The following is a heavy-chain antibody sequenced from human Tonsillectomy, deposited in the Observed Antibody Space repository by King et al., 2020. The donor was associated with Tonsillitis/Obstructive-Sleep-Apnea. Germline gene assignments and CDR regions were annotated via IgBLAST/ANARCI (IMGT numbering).Heavy chain of an antibody. J-gene: IGHJ6*04. CDR1: GGSFSAYY. Sequence: VQLQQWGAGLLKPSETLSLTCAVYGGSFSAYYWSWIRQPPGKGLEWIGEINHSGSTMYNPSLKSRVTISLDTSRNHLSLNLNSVTAADTAVYHCAVLGSGTYYKSPYMDVRGKGTTVTVSS. V-gene: IGHV4-34*01. CDR2: INHSGST. D-gene: IGHD3-10*01. CDR3: AVLGSGTYYKSPYMDV.